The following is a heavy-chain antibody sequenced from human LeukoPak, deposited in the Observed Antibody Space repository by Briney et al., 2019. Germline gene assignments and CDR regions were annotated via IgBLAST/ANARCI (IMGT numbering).Heavy chain of an antibody. CDR2: VTAGGGSK. J-gene: IGHJ4*01. D-gene: IGHD3-10*01. CDR1: GFTFSDYV. CDR3: AKVWGSGGYCFDY. Sequence: RPGGSLRLSCAASGFTFSDYVMSWVRQAPGKGLEWVSGVTAGGGSKYYADSVKGRFTISRDNSKSTVYLEMRSLRAEGTAVYCCAKVWGSGGYCFDYWGHETLVTVSS. V-gene: IGHV3-23*01.